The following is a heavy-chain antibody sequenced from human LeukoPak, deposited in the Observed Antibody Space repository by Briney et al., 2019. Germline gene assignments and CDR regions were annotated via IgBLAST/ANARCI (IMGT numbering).Heavy chain of an antibody. Sequence: SETLSLTCTVSGDSMRSFYWGWIRQAPGKGLEWIGFISHSGYTSYSPSLKSRVAISVDTSKRHFSLRLSSMTAADTAIYYCARGRNDNGGMFFDSWAQGTLVTVSS. D-gene: IGHD4-23*01. CDR3: ARGRNDNGGMFFDS. V-gene: IGHV4-59*01. J-gene: IGHJ5*01. CDR2: ISHSGYT. CDR1: GDSMRSFY.